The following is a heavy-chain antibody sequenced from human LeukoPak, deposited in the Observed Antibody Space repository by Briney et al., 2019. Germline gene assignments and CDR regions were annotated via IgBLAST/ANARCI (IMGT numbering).Heavy chain of an antibody. CDR3: ASIYGDSTNYYYYYMDV. V-gene: IGHV4-34*01. Sequence: SETLSLTCAVYGGSFSGYYWSWIRQPPGKGLEWIGEINHSGSTYYNPSLKSRVTISVDTSKNQFSLKLSSVTAADTAVYYCASIYGDSTNYYYYYMDVWGKGTTVTISS. CDR1: GGSFSGYY. D-gene: IGHD4-17*01. J-gene: IGHJ6*03. CDR2: INHSGST.